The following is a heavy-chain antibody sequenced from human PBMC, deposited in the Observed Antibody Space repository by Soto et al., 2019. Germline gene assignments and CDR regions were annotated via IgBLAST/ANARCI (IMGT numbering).Heavy chain of an antibody. J-gene: IGHJ2*01. CDR2: IIPIFGTA. V-gene: IGHV1-69*05. D-gene: IGHD5-12*01. Sequence: QVQLVQSGAEVKKPGSSVTVSCKASGGTFSSYTISWXRXXXGQGLEWMGGIIPIFGTANYAQKFQGRVTIXXXXXXXXXXXXXXXXXXXXXXXXXXXXXNHRWLQXXYFDLWGRGTLVTVSS. CDR1: GGTFSSYT. CDR3: XXXNHRWLQXXYFDL.